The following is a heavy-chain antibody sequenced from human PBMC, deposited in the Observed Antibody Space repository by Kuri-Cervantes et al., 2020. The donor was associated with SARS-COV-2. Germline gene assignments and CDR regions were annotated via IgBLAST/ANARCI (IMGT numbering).Heavy chain of an antibody. CDR3: ARVEYYYDSSGYYGFIGFDP. D-gene: IGHD3-22*01. CDR2: IIPIFGIA. J-gene: IGHJ5*02. CDR1: RYTFTSYA. V-gene: IGHV1-69*13. Sequence: TVKVSCKASRYTFTSYAMHWVRQAPGQRLEWRVGIIPIFGIANYAQKFQGRVTITADESKSTAYIELSSLRSEDTAVYCCARVEYYYDSSGYYGFIGFDPWGQGTLVTVSS.